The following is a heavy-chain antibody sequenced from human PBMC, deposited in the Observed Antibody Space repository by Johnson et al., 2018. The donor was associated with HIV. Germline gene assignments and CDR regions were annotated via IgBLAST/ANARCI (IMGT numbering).Heavy chain of an antibody. J-gene: IGHJ3*02. CDR2: INWNGNNT. CDR1: GFTFDDYG. Sequence: MQLVESGGGLVRPGGSLRLSCAASGFTFDDYGMSWVRQAPGKGLKWVCGINWNGNNTEYAESVKGRFIISRDNSKNTLYLQMNSLTTEDTAAYYCARGGGCGGDCYTYAFDIWGQGTMVTVSS. V-gene: IGHV3-20*04. CDR3: ARGGGCGGDCYTYAFDI. D-gene: IGHD2-21*01.